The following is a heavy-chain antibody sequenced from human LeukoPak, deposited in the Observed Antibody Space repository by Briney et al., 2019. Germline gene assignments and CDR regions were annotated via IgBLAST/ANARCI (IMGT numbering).Heavy chain of an antibody. D-gene: IGHD3-9*01. V-gene: IGHV4-59*01. Sequence: SETLSLTCTVSGGSISSYYWSWIRQPPGKGLEWIGYIHYSGSTNYNPSLKSRLTISIDTSKNQFSLKLSSVTAADTAVYYCARGSRSRQLRYFDWLSPDTGFDPWGQGTLVTVSS. CDR1: GGSISSYY. J-gene: IGHJ5*02. CDR3: ARGSRSRQLRYFDWLSPDTGFDP. CDR2: IHYSGST.